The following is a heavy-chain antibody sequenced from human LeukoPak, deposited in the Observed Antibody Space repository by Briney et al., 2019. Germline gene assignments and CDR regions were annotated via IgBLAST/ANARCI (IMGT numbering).Heavy chain of an antibody. Sequence: GGSLRLSCAASGFTVSSSYMTWVRQAPGKGLEWVSVIYSGGSTYYADSVKGRFTISRDNSKNTLYLQMNSLRAEDTAVYYCAKGFEVVVSATQSSWFDPWGQGTLVTVSS. D-gene: IGHD2-15*01. J-gene: IGHJ5*02. CDR3: AKGFEVVVSATQSSWFDP. CDR2: IYSGGST. CDR1: GFTVSSSY. V-gene: IGHV3-53*01.